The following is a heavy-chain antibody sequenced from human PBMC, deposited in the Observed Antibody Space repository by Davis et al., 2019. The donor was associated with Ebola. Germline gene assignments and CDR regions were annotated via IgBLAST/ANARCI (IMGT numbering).Heavy chain of an antibody. Sequence: PSETLSLTCTVSGGSISSGGYYWSWIRQHPGKGLEWIEYIYYSGSTYYNPSLKSRVTISVDTSKNQFSLKLSSVTAADTAVYYCARDQEGIAAAGHYYYGMDVWGQGTTVTVSS. J-gene: IGHJ6*02. D-gene: IGHD6-13*01. CDR2: IYYSGST. V-gene: IGHV4-31*03. CDR1: GGSISSGGYY. CDR3: ARDQEGIAAAGHYYYGMDV.